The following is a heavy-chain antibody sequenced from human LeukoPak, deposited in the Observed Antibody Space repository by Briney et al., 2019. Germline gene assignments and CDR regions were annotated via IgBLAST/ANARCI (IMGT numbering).Heavy chain of an antibody. CDR3: ATVGWRMGYNFDY. CDR2: FDLEDGET. D-gene: IGHD2-8*01. Sequence: ASVKVSCKVSGYTLTELSMHWVRQAPGKGLEWMGGFDLEDGETIYAQKFQGRVTMTEDTSTDTAYMELSSLRSEDTAVYYCATVGWRMGYNFDYWGQGTLVTVSS. CDR1: GYTLTELS. V-gene: IGHV1-24*01. J-gene: IGHJ4*02.